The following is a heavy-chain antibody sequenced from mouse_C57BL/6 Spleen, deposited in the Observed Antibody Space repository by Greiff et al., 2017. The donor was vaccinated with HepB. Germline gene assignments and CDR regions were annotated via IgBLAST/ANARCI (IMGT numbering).Heavy chain of an antibody. V-gene: IGHV14-1*01. CDR1: GFNIKDYY. Sequence: VQLQQSGAELVRPGASVKLSCTASGFNIKDYYMHWVKQSPEQGLEWIGRIDPEDGDTEYAPKFQGKATMTADTSSNTAYLQLSSLTSEDTAVYYCTTHSNYGGAWFAYWGQGTLVTVSA. CDR2: IDPEDGDT. D-gene: IGHD2-5*01. J-gene: IGHJ3*01. CDR3: TTHSNYGGAWFAY.